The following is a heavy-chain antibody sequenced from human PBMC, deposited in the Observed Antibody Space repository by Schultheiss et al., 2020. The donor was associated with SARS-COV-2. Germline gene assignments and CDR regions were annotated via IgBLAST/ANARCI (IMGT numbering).Heavy chain of an antibody. D-gene: IGHD3-3*01. CDR2: IYHSGST. Sequence: SETLSLTCTVSGGSISSYYWGWIRQPPGKGLEWIGYIYHSGSTNYNPSLKSRVTISVDTSKNQFSLKLSSVTAADTAVYYCARDRFLEGYYYYGMDVWGQGTTVTVSS. CDR1: GGSISSYY. J-gene: IGHJ6*02. V-gene: IGHV4-59*01. CDR3: ARDRFLEGYYYYGMDV.